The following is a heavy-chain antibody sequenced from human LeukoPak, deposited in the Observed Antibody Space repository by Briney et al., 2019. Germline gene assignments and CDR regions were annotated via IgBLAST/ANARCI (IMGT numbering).Heavy chain of an antibody. J-gene: IGHJ4*02. V-gene: IGHV1-2*02. Sequence: ASVKVSCEASGYIFANYDIHWVRQAPGQGLEWMGWINPNSGGTNYAQKFQGRVTMTRDTSISTAYMELSRLTSDDTAVYYCARDSKATVGAGTFDFWGQGTLVTVSS. CDR2: INPNSGGT. D-gene: IGHD1-26*01. CDR1: GYIFANYD. CDR3: ARDSKATVGAGTFDF.